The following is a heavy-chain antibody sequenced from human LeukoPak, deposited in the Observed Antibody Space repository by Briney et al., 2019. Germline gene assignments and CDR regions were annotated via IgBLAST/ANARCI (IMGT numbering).Heavy chain of an antibody. Sequence: GASVKVSCKASGYTFTSYDINWVRQATGQGLEWMGWINPNSGGTNYAQKFQGRVTMTRDTSISTAYMELSRLRSDDTAVYYCARGPRSNWFDPWGQGTLVTVSS. CDR3: ARGPRSNWFDP. CDR1: GYTFTSYD. J-gene: IGHJ5*02. V-gene: IGHV1-2*02. CDR2: INPNSGGT.